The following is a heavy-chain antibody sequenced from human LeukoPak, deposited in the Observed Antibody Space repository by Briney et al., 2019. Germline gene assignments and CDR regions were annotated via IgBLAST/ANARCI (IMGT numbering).Heavy chain of an antibody. J-gene: IGHJ4*02. CDR3: ARNVGWYSHDS. Sequence: SETLSLTCSVSGDSFSRHYWSWIRQPPGKGLEWIGYIFGSGSTHYDSSLRSRVTISEDTSKNQFSLQLTSVTAAGTAVYYCARNVGWYSHDSWGQGILVTVSS. CDR1: GDSFSRHY. D-gene: IGHD6-19*01. V-gene: IGHV4-59*08. CDR2: IFGSGST.